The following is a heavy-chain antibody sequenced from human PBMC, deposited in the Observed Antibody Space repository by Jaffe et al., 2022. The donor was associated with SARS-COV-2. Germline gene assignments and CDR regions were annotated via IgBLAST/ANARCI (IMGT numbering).Heavy chain of an antibody. D-gene: IGHD3-10*01. CDR3: ARGGPGVNYYYYGMDV. Sequence: EVQLVESGGGLVQPGGSLRLSCAASGFTFSSYWMSWVRQAPGKGLEWVANIKQDGSEKYYVDSVKGRFTISRDNAKNSLYLQMNSLRAEDTAVYYCARGGPGVNYYYYGMDVWGQGTTVTVSS. V-gene: IGHV3-7*01. CDR1: GFTFSSYW. J-gene: IGHJ6*02. CDR2: IKQDGSEK.